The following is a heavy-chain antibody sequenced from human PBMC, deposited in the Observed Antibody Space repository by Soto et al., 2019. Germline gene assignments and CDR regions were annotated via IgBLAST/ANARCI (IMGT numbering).Heavy chain of an antibody. J-gene: IGHJ3*02. CDR2: ISPHNDRT. D-gene: IGHD6-19*01. CDR1: GYNFTSYG. CDR3: ARDLYYSSGRYFDHDAFDI. V-gene: IGHV1-18*01. Sequence: QVQLVQSGADVKKPGASVKVSCKASGYNFTSYGISWVRQAPGQGLEWMGWISPHNDRTKYARRFQDRVTMTTETPTSTVYMELGSLRSDATAVYYCARDLYYSSGRYFDHDAFDIWGQGTVVTVSS.